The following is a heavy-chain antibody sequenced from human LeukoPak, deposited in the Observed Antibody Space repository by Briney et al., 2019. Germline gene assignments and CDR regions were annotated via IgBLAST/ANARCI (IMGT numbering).Heavy chain of an antibody. V-gene: IGHV1-69*05. J-gene: IGHJ4*02. D-gene: IGHD6-19*01. CDR2: IIPIFGTA. CDR1: GGTFSSYA. CDR3: ALSGWRSFDY. Sequence: GASVKVSCKASGGTFSSYAISWVRQAPGQGLEWMGGIIPIFGTANYAQKFQGRVTITTDESTTTAYMELSSLRSEDTAVYYCALSGWRSFDYWGQGTLVTVSS.